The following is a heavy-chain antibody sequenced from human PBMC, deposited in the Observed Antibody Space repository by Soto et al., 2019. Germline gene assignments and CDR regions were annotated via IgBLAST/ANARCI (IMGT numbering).Heavy chain of an antibody. D-gene: IGHD2-15*01. CDR1: RFTFSGYW. CDR2: IKQDGGET. CDR3: VRGGELVVLAETPIHYSGMDA. J-gene: IGHJ6*02. V-gene: IGHV3-7*03. Sequence: GGSLRLSCAASRFTFSGYWMSWVRQAPGKGLEWVANIKQDGGETYYVDSVRGRFTISGDNAKNSLFLQMNNLRAEDTAVYYYVRGGELVVLAETPIHYSGMDAWGQGTTVTVSS.